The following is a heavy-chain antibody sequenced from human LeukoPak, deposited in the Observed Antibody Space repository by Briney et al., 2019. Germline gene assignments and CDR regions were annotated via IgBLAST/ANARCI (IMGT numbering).Heavy chain of an antibody. V-gene: IGHV3-11*04. D-gene: IGHD2-2*01. CDR3: ARVDCSSTSRYEFDY. J-gene: IGHJ4*02. Sequence: GGSLRLSCAASGFTFSDYYMSWIRQAPGKGLEWVSYIRSSGNTIYYADSVKGRFTISRDNAKNSLYLQMNSLRAEDTAVYYCARVDCSSTSRYEFDYWGQGTLVTVSS. CDR1: GFTFSDYY. CDR2: IRSSGNTI.